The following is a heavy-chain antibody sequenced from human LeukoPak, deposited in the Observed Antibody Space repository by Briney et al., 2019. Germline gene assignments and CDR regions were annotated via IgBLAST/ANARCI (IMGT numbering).Heavy chain of an antibody. CDR1: GGSISNYF. V-gene: IGHV4-4*07. Sequence: PSETLSLTCNVSGGSISNYFWSWIRPRAEKGLEWIGRIHASGSTNYSPSLKSRVTMSVDTSTNQFSLKLISVTAADPAIYYCARENRDDGDNRGRFFDYWGQGTLVTVSS. CDR3: ARENRDDGDNRGRFFDY. J-gene: IGHJ4*02. CDR2: IHASGST. D-gene: IGHD4-17*01.